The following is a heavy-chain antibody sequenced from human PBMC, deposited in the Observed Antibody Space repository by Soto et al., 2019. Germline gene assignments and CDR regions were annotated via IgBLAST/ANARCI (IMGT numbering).Heavy chain of an antibody. CDR3: AIDIVVVPAATYYYYYGMDV. J-gene: IGHJ6*02. V-gene: IGHV3-30-3*01. D-gene: IGHD2-2*01. CDR1: GFTFSSYA. CDR2: ISYDGSNK. Sequence: PGGSLRLSCAASGFTFSSYAMHWVRQAPGKGLEWVAVISYDGSNKYYADSVKGRFTISRDNSKNTLYLQMNSLRAEDTAVYYCAIDIVVVPAATYYYYYGMDVWGQGTTVTVSS.